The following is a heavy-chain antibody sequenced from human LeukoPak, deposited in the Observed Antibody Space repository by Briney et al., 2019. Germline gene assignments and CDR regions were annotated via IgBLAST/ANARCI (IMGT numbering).Heavy chain of an antibody. CDR3: ARDWLAGNPYHAFDL. CDR1: GFIFSNSG. D-gene: IGHD3-22*01. Sequence: PGGSLRLSCAASGFIFSNSGMHWVRQAPGKGLEWVAFIQTDGNPKYYADSVRGRFTISRDNFKKTCYLQMDSLRVEDTAVYYCARDWLAGNPYHAFDLWGKGTMVTVSS. V-gene: IGHV3-30*02. CDR2: IQTDGNPK. J-gene: IGHJ3*01.